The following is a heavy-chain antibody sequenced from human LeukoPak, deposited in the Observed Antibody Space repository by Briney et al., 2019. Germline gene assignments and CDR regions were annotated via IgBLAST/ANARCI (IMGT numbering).Heavy chain of an antibody. CDR2: IKQDGGDK. D-gene: IGHD2-21*02. J-gene: IGHJ6*03. CDR1: GFTFSSYW. V-gene: IGHV3-7*01. Sequence: GGSLRLSCAASGFTFSSYWMSWVRQAPGKGLEWVANIKQDGGDKYYVDSVEGRFIISRDNVKNSLYLQMNSLRAEDTAVYYCARGVAYCGGDCYLVYYYYYMDVWGKGTTVTVSS. CDR3: ARGVAYCGGDCYLVYYYYYMDV.